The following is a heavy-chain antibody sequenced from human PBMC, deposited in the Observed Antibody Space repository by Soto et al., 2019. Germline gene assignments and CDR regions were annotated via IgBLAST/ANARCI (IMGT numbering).Heavy chain of an antibody. J-gene: IGHJ3*02. D-gene: IGHD3-16*02. CDR2: IIPIFGTA. V-gene: IGHV1-69*01. CDR1: GGTFSSYT. CDR3: ARALVITFGGVIVLDAFDI. Sequence: QVPLVQSGAEVKKPGSSVKVSCKASGGTFSSYTISWVRQAPGQGLKWIGGIIPIFGTANYAQKFQGRVTITADESTSTAYMELSSLRSEDTAVYYCARALVITFGGVIVLDAFDIWGQGTMVTVSS.